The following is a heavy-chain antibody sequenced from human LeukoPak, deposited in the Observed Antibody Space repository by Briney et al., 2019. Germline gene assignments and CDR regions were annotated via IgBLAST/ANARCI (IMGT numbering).Heavy chain of an antibody. D-gene: IGHD6-19*01. J-gene: IGHJ4*02. CDR2: ISWNSGSI. Sequence: GRSLRLSCAASGFTFDDYAMHWVRQAPGKGLEWVSGISWNSGSIGYADSGKGRFTISRDNAKNSLYLQMNSLRAEDTALYYCAKESSSGWYFDYWGQGTLVTVSS. V-gene: IGHV3-9*01. CDR3: AKESSSGWYFDY. CDR1: GFTFDDYA.